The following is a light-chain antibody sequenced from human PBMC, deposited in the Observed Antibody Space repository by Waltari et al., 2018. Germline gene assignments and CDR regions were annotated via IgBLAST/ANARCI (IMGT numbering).Light chain of an antibody. V-gene: IGLV3-19*01. CDR3: NSRDSSGNHVV. CDR2: GKN. J-gene: IGLJ2*01. CDR1: SLRSYY. Sequence: SSELTQDPAVSVALGQTVRITCQGDSLRSYYAIWYQQKPGQAPVLVIYGKNNRPSGIPDRFSGSSSGNTASLTITGAQAEDEADYYCNSRDSSGNHVVFGGGTKLTVL.